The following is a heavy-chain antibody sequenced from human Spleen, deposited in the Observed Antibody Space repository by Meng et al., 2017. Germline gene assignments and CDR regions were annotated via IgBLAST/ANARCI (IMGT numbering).Heavy chain of an antibody. J-gene: IGHJ4*02. D-gene: IGHD6-6*01. V-gene: IGHV1-69*01. Sequence: GRLVWSGAGGEKPGCSVKVPCTACGGTFSSDAISWVRQAPGQGLEWMGGIIPIFGTANYAQKFQGRVTITADESTSTAYLELSSLRSEDTAVYYCARVYGYSSSSGSFDYWGQGTLVTVSS. CDR2: IIPIFGTA. CDR1: GGTFSSDA. CDR3: ARVYGYSSSSGSFDY.